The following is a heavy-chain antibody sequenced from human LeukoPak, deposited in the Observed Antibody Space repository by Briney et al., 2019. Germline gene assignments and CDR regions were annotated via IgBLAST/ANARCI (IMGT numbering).Heavy chain of an antibody. D-gene: IGHD3-22*01. V-gene: IGHV1-69*04. CDR3: ARGRTHYYDSSGYVAWFDP. J-gene: IGHJ5*02. CDR2: IIPIFGIA. Sequence: SVKVSCKASGGTFSSYAISWVRQAPGHGLEWMGRIIPIFGIANYAQKFQGRVTITADKSTSTAYMELSSLRSEDTAVYYCARGRTHYYDSSGYVAWFDPWGQGTLVTVSS. CDR1: GGTFSSYA.